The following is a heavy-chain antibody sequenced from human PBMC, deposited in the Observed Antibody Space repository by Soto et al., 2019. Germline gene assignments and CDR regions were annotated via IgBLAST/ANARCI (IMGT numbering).Heavy chain of an antibody. CDR1: GYTFSSFY. D-gene: IGHD5-12*01. CDR3: ARGRGYSGDDLQEDGFDV. J-gene: IGHJ3*01. Sequence: QVQLMQSGTEVKEPGASVNLSCKASGYTFSSFYIHWVRQAPGQGLEWVGIMNPSGDRTNSAQNFQGRVTMTRDTATSTVYMELSSLRSEDTAVYYCARGRGYSGDDLQEDGFDVWCQGTMVTVS. V-gene: IGHV1-46*01. CDR2: MNPSGDRT.